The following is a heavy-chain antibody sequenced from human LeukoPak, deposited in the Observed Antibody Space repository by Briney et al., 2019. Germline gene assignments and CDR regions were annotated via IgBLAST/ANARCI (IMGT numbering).Heavy chain of an antibody. J-gene: IGHJ4*02. CDR2: ISYDGSNK. Sequence: GRSLRLSCAASGFTFSSYGMHWVRQAPGKGLEWVAVISYDGSNKYYADSVKGRFTISRDNSKNTLYLQMNSLRAEDTAVYYCARDLVNGSGSYYLDYWGQGTLVTVSS. V-gene: IGHV3-30*03. CDR3: ARDLVNGSGSYYLDY. CDR1: GFTFSSYG. D-gene: IGHD3-10*01.